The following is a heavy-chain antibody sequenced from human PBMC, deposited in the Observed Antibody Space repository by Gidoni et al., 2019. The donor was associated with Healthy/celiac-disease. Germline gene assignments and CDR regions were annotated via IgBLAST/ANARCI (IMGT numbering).Heavy chain of an antibody. CDR1: GFTFSSSG. V-gene: IGHV3-33*01. D-gene: IGHD4-17*01. Sequence: QVQLVESGGGVVQPGRSLRLSCAASGFTFSSSGMHWVRQAPGKGREWVVVIWYDGSNKYYADSVKGRFTISRDNSKNTLYLQMNSLRAEDTAVYYCARDWGYGDYLGAFDIWGQGTMVTVSS. CDR2: IWYDGSNK. J-gene: IGHJ3*02. CDR3: ARDWGYGDYLGAFDI.